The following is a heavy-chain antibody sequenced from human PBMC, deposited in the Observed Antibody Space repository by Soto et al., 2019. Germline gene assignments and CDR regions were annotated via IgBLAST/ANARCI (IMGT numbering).Heavy chain of an antibody. D-gene: IGHD6-6*01. CDR1: GGSISSGDYY. V-gene: IGHV4-30-4*01. J-gene: IGHJ4*02. CDR2: IYYSGST. Sequence: SETLSLTCTVPGGSISSGDYYWSWIRQPPGKGLEWIGYIYYSGSTYYNPSLKSRVTISVDTSKNQFSLKLSSVTAADTAVYYCARISIVRTYYFDYWGQGTLVTVSS. CDR3: ARISIVRTYYFDY.